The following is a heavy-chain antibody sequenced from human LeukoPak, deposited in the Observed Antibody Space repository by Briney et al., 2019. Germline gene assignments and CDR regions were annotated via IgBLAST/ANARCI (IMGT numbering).Heavy chain of an antibody. D-gene: IGHD3-3*01. CDR2: INHSGST. CDR1: GFTFSSYA. Sequence: GSLRLSCAASGFTFSSYAMSWIRQPPGKGLEWIGEINHSGSTNYNPSLKSRVTISVDTSKNQFSLKLSSVTAADTAVYYCARVRAYDFWSGCSFDYWGQGTLVTVSS. V-gene: IGHV4-34*01. CDR3: ARVRAYDFWSGCSFDY. J-gene: IGHJ4*02.